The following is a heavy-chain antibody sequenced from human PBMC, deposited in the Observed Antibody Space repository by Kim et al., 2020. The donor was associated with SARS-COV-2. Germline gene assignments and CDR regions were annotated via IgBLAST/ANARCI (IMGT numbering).Heavy chain of an antibody. CDR3: ARVWFTMVRGKGFDY. V-gene: IGHV4-34*01. CDR1: GGSFSGYY. Sequence: SETLSLTCAVYGGSFSGYYWSWIRQPPGKGLEWIGEINHSGSTNYNPSLKSRVTISVDTSKNQFSLKLSSVTAADTAVYYCARVWFTMVRGKGFDYWGQGTLVTVSS. D-gene: IGHD3-10*01. J-gene: IGHJ4*02. CDR2: INHSGST.